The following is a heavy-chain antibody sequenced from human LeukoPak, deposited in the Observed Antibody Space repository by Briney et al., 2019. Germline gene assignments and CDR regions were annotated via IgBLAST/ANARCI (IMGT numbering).Heavy chain of an antibody. V-gene: IGHV4-59*01. J-gene: IGHJ4*02. CDR1: GGSISSYY. Sequence: PSETLSLTCTVSGGSISSYYWSWIRQPPGKGLEWIGYIYYSGSTNYNPSLKSRVTISVDTSKNQFSLKLSSVTAADTAVYYCARVEATRGVYYFDYWGQGTLVTVSS. D-gene: IGHD3-10*01. CDR3: ARVEATRGVYYFDY. CDR2: IYYSGST.